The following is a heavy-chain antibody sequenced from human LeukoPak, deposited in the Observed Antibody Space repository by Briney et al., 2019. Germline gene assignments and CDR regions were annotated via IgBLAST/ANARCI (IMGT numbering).Heavy chain of an antibody. CDR3: ARVAYYYDSSGYYDDY. Sequence: ASVKVSCKASGYTFTSYGISWVRQAPGQGLEWMGWISAYNCNTNYAQKLQGRVTMTTDTSTSTAYLELRSLRSDDTAVYYCARVAYYYDSSGYYDDYWGQETLVTVSS. V-gene: IGHV1-18*01. D-gene: IGHD3-22*01. CDR1: GYTFTSYG. CDR2: ISAYNCNT. J-gene: IGHJ4*02.